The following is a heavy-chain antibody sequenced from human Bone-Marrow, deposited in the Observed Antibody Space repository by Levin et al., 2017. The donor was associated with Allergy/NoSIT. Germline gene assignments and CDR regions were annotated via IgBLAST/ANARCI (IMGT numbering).Heavy chain of an antibody. V-gene: IGHV3-73*01. Sequence: PGGSLRLSCAASGFTFSGSAMHWVRQASGKGLEWVGRIRSKANSYATAYAASVKGRFTISRDDSKNTAYLQMNSLKTEDTAVYYCTSPIVVVPAATYYYYMDVWGKGTTVTVSS. CDR3: TSPIVVVPAATYYYYMDV. D-gene: IGHD2-2*01. J-gene: IGHJ6*03. CDR1: GFTFSGSA. CDR2: IRSKANSYAT.